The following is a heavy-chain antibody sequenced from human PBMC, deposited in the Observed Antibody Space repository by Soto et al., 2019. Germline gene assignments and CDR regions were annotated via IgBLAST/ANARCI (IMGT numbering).Heavy chain of an antibody. CDR3: VKGGWGTVVDY. J-gene: IGHJ4*02. Sequence: EVQLLESGGGLVQPGGSLRLSCAASAFTFTSSAMTWVRQAPGKGLAWVSTITDAGDSTYYADSVKGRFTISRDDSKNTVFLRMSGLRAEDTAVYYCVKGGWGTVVDYWGQGTLVTVSS. CDR2: ITDAGDST. CDR1: AFTFTSSA. D-gene: IGHD3-16*01. V-gene: IGHV3-23*01.